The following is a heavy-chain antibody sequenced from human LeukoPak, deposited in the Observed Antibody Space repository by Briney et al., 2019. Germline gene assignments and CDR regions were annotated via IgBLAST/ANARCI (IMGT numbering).Heavy chain of an antibody. Sequence: GRSLRLSCAASGFTFSSYGMHWVRQAPGKGLEWVSAISGSGGSTYYADSVKGRFTISRDNSKNTLYLQMNSLRAEDTAVYYCANSAGDILTGYQKVDAFDIWGQGTMVTVSS. D-gene: IGHD3-9*01. V-gene: IGHV3-23*01. CDR3: ANSAGDILTGYQKVDAFDI. CDR2: ISGSGGST. CDR1: GFTFSSYG. J-gene: IGHJ3*02.